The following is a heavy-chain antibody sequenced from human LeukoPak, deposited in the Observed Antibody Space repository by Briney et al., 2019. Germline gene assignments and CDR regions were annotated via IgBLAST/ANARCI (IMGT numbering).Heavy chain of an antibody. D-gene: IGHD1-26*01. J-gene: IGHJ4*02. Sequence: PGRSLRLSCAASGFTFSSYAMHWVRQAPGKGLEWVAVISYDGSNKYYADSVKGRFTISRDNSKNTLYLQMNSLRAEDTAVYYCAREWGAFDYWGQGTLVTVSS. V-gene: IGHV3-30-3*01. CDR3: AREWGAFDY. CDR2: ISYDGSNK. CDR1: GFTFSSYA.